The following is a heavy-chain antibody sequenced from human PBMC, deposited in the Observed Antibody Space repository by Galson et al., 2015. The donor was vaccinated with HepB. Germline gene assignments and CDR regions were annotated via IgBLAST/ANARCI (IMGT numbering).Heavy chain of an antibody. CDR1: GGSISSSSYY. CDR2: IYYSGST. CDR3: ARHSGYSSGWYLGFNWFDP. J-gene: IGHJ5*02. V-gene: IGHV4-39*01. Sequence: TLSLTCTVSGGSISSSSYYWGWIRQPPGKGLEWIGSIYYSGSTYYNPSLKSRVTISVDTSKNQFSLKLSSVTAADTAVYYCARHSGYSSGWYLGFNWFDPWGQGTLVTVSS. D-gene: IGHD6-19*01.